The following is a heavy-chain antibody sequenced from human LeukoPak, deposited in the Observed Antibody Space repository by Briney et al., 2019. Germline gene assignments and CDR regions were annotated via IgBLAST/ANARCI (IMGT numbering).Heavy chain of an antibody. CDR3: ARPRYSSGALLY. Sequence: SETLSLTCAVFGGSFSGYYWSWIRQPPGKGLEWIGEINHSGSTNYNPSLKSRVTISVDTSKNQFSLKLSSVTAADAAVYYCARPRYSSGALLYWGQGTLVTLSS. CDR1: GGSFSGYY. D-gene: IGHD6-19*01. CDR2: INHSGST. J-gene: IGHJ4*02. V-gene: IGHV4-34*01.